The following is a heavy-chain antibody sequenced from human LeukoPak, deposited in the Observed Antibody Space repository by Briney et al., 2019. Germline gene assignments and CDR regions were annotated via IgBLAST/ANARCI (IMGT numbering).Heavy chain of an antibody. Sequence: PGGSLRLSCAASGFTFSSYAMGWVRQAPGKGLEWVSGISGSGGKTYYADSVKGRFTISRDKSKNTLYLQMNSLRAEDTAVYYCASPNWNDPPYYFDYWGQGTLVTVSS. D-gene: IGHD1-1*01. J-gene: IGHJ4*02. CDR3: ASPNWNDPPYYFDY. CDR2: ISGSGGKT. CDR1: GFTFSSYA. V-gene: IGHV3-23*01.